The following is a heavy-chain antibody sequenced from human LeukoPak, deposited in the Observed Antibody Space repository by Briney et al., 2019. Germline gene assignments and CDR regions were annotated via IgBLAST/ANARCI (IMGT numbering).Heavy chain of an antibody. D-gene: IGHD4-17*01. V-gene: IGHV4-59*12. J-gene: IGHJ4*02. CDR2: IYYSGST. CDR1: GGSISSYY. CDR3: AREGDYYHFDY. Sequence: SETLSLTCTVSGGSISSYYWSWIRQPPGKGLEWIGYIYYSGSTNYNPSLKSRVTISVDRSKNQFSLKLSSVTAADTAVYYCAREGDYYHFDYWGQGTLVTVSS.